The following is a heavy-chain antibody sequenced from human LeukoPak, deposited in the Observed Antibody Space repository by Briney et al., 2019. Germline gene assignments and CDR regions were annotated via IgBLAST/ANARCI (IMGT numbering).Heavy chain of an antibody. CDR2: IYYGGFI. CDR3: ARQLPPRHSGSHYFDT. J-gene: IGHJ4*02. D-gene: IGHD3-10*01. V-gene: IGHV4-59*08. CDR1: NGSTTGYY. Sequence: PSETLSLTCTVSNGSTTGYYWSWIRQAPSKGLEWIGFIYYGGFINYNPSLKSRVTISIDTVNNQFSLKLSSVTAADTAVYFCARQLPPRHSGSHYFDTWSQGILVTVSS.